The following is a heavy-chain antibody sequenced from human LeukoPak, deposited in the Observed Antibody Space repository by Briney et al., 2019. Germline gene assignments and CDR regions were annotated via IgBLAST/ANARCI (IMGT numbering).Heavy chain of an antibody. CDR2: ISSSGNTI. CDR1: GFTFSGYE. CDR3: AREGQGSWYWRVDY. Sequence: PGGSLRLSCAASGFTFSGYEMNWVRQAPGKGLEWVSYISSSGNTIYYADSVKGRFTISRDNAKNSLYPQMNSLRAEDTAVYYCAREGQGSWYWRVDYWGQGTLVTVSS. D-gene: IGHD6-13*01. V-gene: IGHV3-48*03. J-gene: IGHJ4*02.